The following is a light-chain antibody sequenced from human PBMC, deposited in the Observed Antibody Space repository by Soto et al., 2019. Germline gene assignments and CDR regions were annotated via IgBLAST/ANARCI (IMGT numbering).Light chain of an antibody. V-gene: IGLV2-23*02. CDR3: FSYAGSSIWV. Sequence: QYALTQPASVSGSPGQSITISCSGSRSDIGSYNNVAWYQQHPGKAPRVMIFGVTKRPSGISDRFFGSKSGSTASLTISGLQAEDEADYFCFSYAGSSIWVFGGGTKLTVL. CDR1: RSDIGSYNN. CDR2: GVT. J-gene: IGLJ3*02.